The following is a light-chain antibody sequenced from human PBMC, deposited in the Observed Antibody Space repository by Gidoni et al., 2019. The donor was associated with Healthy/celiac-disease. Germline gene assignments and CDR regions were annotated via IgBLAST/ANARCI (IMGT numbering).Light chain of an antibody. Sequence: EIVMTQSPATLSVSPGERATLSCRASQSVSSNLAWYQQKPGQAPRLLIYGASTRATGIPARVSGSGSGTEFTLTISSLQSEDFAVYDCQQYNNWPPPFGQGTKLEIK. CDR2: GAS. CDR1: QSVSSN. J-gene: IGKJ2*01. V-gene: IGKV3-15*01. CDR3: QQYNNWPPP.